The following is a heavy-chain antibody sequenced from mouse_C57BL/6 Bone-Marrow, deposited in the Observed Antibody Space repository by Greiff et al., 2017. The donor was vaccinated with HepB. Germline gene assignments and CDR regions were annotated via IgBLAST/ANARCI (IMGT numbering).Heavy chain of an antibody. CDR2: ISYDGSN. Sequence: EVQLVESGPGLVKPPQSLSLTCSVTGYSITSGYYWNWIRQFPGNKLEWMGYISYDGSNNYNPSLKNRISITRDTSKNQFFLKLNSVTTEDTATYYCARGNYYGSSHWYFDVWGTGTTVTVSS. CDR3: ARGNYYGSSHWYFDV. J-gene: IGHJ1*03. CDR1: GYSITSGYY. V-gene: IGHV3-6*01. D-gene: IGHD1-1*01.